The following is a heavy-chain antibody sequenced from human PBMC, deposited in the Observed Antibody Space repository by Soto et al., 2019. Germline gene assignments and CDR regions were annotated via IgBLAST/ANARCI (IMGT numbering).Heavy chain of an antibody. D-gene: IGHD3-22*01. Sequence: PGGSLRLSCSASGFTFSSYAMHWVRQAPGKGLEYVSAISSNGGSTYYADSVKGRFTISRDNPKNTLYLQMSSLRAEDTAVYYCVKERSITMIAPDDYWGQGTLVTVSS. CDR2: ISSNGGST. V-gene: IGHV3-64D*06. CDR1: GFTFSSYA. CDR3: VKERSITMIAPDDY. J-gene: IGHJ4*02.